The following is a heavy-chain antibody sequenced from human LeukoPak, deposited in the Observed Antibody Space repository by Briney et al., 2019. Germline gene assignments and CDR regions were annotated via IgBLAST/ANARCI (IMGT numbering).Heavy chain of an antibody. Sequence: SETLSLTCAVYGGSFSGYYWSWIRQPPGKGLEWIGEINHSGSTNYNPSLKSRVTISVDTSKNQFSLKLSSVTAADTAVYYCARGRGAARLGYWSQGTLVTVSS. D-gene: IGHD6-6*01. CDR3: ARGRGAARLGY. CDR2: INHSGST. CDR1: GGSFSGYY. J-gene: IGHJ4*02. V-gene: IGHV4-34*01.